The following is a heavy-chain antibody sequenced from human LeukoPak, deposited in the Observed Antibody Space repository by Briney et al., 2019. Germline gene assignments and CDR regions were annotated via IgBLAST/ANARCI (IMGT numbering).Heavy chain of an antibody. V-gene: IGHV3-15*01. CDR3: TTEWEYSSWFDP. D-gene: IGHD6-6*01. CDR2: IKSKTGGGTT. CDR1: GFTFSSYA. Sequence: GGSLRLSCAASGFTFSSYAMSWVRQAPGKGLEWVGRIKSKTGGGTTDYAAPVKGRFTISRDDSKNTLYLQMNSLKTEDTAVYYCTTEWEYSSWFDPWGQGTLVTVSS. J-gene: IGHJ5*02.